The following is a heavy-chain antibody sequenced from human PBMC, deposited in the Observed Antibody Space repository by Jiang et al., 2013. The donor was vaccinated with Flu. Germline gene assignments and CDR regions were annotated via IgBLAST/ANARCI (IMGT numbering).Heavy chain of an antibody. CDR2: IRSKRYGGTT. V-gene: IGHV3-49*03. J-gene: IGHJ4*02. CDR3: TSNFYDRSGYYSATPN. Sequence: GGLAQPGWSLRLSCTTSGFIFGDYAMSWFRQAPGKGLEWVAFIRSKRYGGTTVYAASVEGRFTISRDDSKSTAYLQMNSLRTEDTAVYYCTSNFYDRSGYYSATPNWGPGTLVTVSS. CDR1: GFIFGDYA. D-gene: IGHD3-22*01.